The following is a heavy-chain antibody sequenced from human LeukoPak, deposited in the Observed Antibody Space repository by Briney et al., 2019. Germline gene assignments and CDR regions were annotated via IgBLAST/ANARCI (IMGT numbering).Heavy chain of an antibody. CDR1: GFTFSDYY. CDR2: IASSSSYT. Sequence: GGSLRLSCAASGFTFSDYYMSWIRQAPGKGLEWVSYIASSSSYTNYADSVKGRFTISRDSAKNSLYLQMNSLRAEDTAVYYCARAIEATRRSTGTCNYFDYWGQGTLVTASS. J-gene: IGHJ4*02. V-gene: IGHV3-11*06. CDR3: ARAIEATRRSTGTCNYFDY. D-gene: IGHD5-12*01.